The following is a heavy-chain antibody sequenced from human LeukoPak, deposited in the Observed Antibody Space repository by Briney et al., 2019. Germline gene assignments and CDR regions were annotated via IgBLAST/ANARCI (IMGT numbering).Heavy chain of an antibody. D-gene: IGHD3-10*01. CDR2: LRGSGGST. CDR3: AKDSRHPLWFGESLGAFDI. CDR1: GFPFRSYP. J-gene: IGHJ3*02. Sequence: PGGPLKFSCPASGFPFRSYPWSWVGRAQGRGLEWVQALRGSGGSTYYADSVKGRFTISRDNSKNTLYLQMNSLRAEDTAVYYCAKDSRHPLWFGESLGAFDIWGQGTMVTVSS. V-gene: IGHV3-23*01.